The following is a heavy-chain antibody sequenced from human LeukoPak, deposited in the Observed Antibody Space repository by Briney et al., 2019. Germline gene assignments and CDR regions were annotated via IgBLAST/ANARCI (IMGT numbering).Heavy chain of an antibody. J-gene: IGHJ4*02. CDR2: IYSGGST. Sequence: PGGSLGLSCSASGFPLSSNYMSWVRQAPGKGLEWVPVIYSGGSTYYADSVKGRFTISRDNSKNTLYLQMNSLRAEDTAVYYCASSLDHGARTDYWGQGTLVTVSS. CDR3: ASSLDHGARTDY. CDR1: GFPLSSNY. V-gene: IGHV3-53*01.